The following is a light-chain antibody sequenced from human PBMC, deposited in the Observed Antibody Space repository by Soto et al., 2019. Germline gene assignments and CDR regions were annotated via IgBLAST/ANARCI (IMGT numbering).Light chain of an antibody. V-gene: IGKV3-15*01. Sequence: EIVMTQSPDTLSLSPGQRATLSCRASVSVRTDLAWYQQKPGQAPRLLIYGASTRAAGVPVRFSGSGSGSEFTLTIDTLQSEDFATYFCLQDYNLPRTFGQGTTVEI. CDR2: GAS. CDR3: LQDYNLPRT. J-gene: IGKJ1*01. CDR1: VSVRTD.